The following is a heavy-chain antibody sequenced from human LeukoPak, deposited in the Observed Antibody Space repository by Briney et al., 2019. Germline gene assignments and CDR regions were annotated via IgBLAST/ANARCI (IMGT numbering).Heavy chain of an antibody. Sequence: GESLKISCKGSGYSFTSYWISWVRQVPGKGLEWMGRIDPSDSYTNYSPSFQGHVTISADKSISTAYLQWSSLKASDTAMYYCARRGYCSSTSCYYYGMDVWGKGTTVTVSS. V-gene: IGHV5-10-1*01. CDR1: GYSFTSYW. D-gene: IGHD2-2*01. J-gene: IGHJ6*04. CDR3: ARRGYCSSTSCYYYGMDV. CDR2: IDPSDSYT.